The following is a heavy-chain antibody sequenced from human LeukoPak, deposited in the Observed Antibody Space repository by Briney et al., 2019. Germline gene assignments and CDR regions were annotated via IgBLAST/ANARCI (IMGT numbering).Heavy chain of an antibody. D-gene: IGHD2-21*02. CDR2: VYHSGST. CDR3: AGAYCGGDCYSGRAFDI. CDR1: GGSISSSYW. J-gene: IGHJ3*02. Sequence: SETLSLTCAVSGGSISSSYWWSWVRQPPGKGLEWIGEVYHSGSTNYYPSLKGRVTISIEKSKNQFSLKLSSVTAADTAVYYCAGAYCGGDCYSGRAFDIWGQGTMVTVSS. V-gene: IGHV4-4*02.